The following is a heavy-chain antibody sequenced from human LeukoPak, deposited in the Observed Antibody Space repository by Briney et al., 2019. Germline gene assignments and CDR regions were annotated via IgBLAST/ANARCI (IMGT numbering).Heavy chain of an antibody. CDR1: DGSISSYY. CDR2: IYTSGST. V-gene: IGHV4-4*09. Sequence: SETLSLTCTVSDGSISSYYWSWIRQPPGKGLEWIGYIYTSGSTNYNPSLKSRVTISVDTSKNQFSLKLSSVTAADTAVYYCARQGSSSPFDYWGQGTLVTVSS. CDR3: ARQGSSSPFDY. D-gene: IGHD6-6*01. J-gene: IGHJ4*02.